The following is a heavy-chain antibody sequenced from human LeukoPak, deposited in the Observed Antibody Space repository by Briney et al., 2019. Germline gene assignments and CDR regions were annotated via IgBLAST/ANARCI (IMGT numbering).Heavy chain of an antibody. CDR2: IIPILGIA. Sequence: ASVKVSCKASGGTFSSYAISWVRQAPGQGLEWMGRIIPILGIANYAQKFQGRVTITADKSTSTAYMELSSLRSEDTAVYYCGLGGGDYGSGGGVDYWGQGTLVTVSS. CDR3: GLGGGDYGSGGGVDY. CDR1: GGTFSSYA. J-gene: IGHJ4*02. V-gene: IGHV1-69*04. D-gene: IGHD4-17*01.